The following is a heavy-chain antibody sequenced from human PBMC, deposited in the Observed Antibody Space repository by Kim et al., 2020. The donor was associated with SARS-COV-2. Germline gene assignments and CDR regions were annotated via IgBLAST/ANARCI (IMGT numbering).Heavy chain of an antibody. CDR3: ARGGSGYDTFDY. CDR2: IYYSGST. D-gene: IGHD5-12*01. V-gene: IGHV4-39*01. J-gene: IGHJ4*02. Sequence: SETLSLTCTVSGGSISSSSYYWGWIRQPPGKGLEWIGSIYYSGSTYYNPSLKSRVTISVDTSKNQFSLKLSSVTAADTAVYYCARGGSGYDTFDYWGQGT. CDR1: GGSISSSSYY.